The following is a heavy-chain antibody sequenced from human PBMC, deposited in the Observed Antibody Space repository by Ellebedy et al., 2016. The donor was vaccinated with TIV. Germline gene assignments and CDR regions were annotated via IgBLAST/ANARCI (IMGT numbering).Heavy chain of an antibody. CDR3: ARFSSSWYWDTGDY. D-gene: IGHD6-13*01. V-gene: IGHV5-51*01. CDR2: IYPGDSDT. Sequence: GESLKISCKSSGYSFSNYWIAWVRQMPGKGLEWMGIIYPGDSDTRYSPSFQGQVTISADKSISTAYLQWSSLKASDTAMYYCARFSSSWYWDTGDYWGQGTLVTVSS. J-gene: IGHJ4*02. CDR1: GYSFSNYW.